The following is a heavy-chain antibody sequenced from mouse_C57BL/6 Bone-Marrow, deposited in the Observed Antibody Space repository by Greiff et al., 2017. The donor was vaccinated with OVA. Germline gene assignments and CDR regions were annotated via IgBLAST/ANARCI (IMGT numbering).Heavy chain of an antibody. D-gene: IGHD1-1*01. CDR1: GYTFTDYY. Sequence: QVQLQQSGAELVKPGASVKISCKASGYTFTDYYINWVKQRPGQGLEWIGKIGPGSGSTSYNEKFKGKATLTAEKSYSTAYMQLSSLTSEDSAVYFCARSAYDYGSSYSHWYFDVWGTGTTVTVSS. V-gene: IGHV1-77*01. J-gene: IGHJ1*03. CDR3: ARSAYDYGSSYSHWYFDV. CDR2: IGPGSGST.